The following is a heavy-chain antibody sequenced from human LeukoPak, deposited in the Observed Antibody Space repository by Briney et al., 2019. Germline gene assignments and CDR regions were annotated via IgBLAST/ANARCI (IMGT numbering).Heavy chain of an antibody. CDR2: IKQDGSEK. V-gene: IGHV3-7*01. D-gene: IGHD3-10*01. CDR3: ARDHEMVRGVRSGAFDI. J-gene: IGHJ3*02. CDR1: GLTLSSYW. Sequence: PGGSLRLSCVASGLTLSSYWMSWVRQAPGKGLEWVANIKQDGSEKYYVDSVKGRFTISRDNAKNSVHLQMSSLRAEDTAVYYCARDHEMVRGVRSGAFDIWGQGTMVTVSS.